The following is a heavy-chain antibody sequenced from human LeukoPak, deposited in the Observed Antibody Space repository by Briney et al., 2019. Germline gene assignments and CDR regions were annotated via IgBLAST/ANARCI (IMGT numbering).Heavy chain of an antibody. CDR2: ISDSGGST. D-gene: IGHD6-19*01. CDR1: GFTSSNYD. J-gene: IGHJ5*02. V-gene: IGHV3-23*01. CDR3: AKDLSRAVAADWFDP. Sequence: PGGSLRLSCAASGFTSSNYDMSWVSQAPGKGLEWVSSISDSGGSTYYADSVKGRFTISRDNSKNTLYLQMTNLRAADTAVYYCAKDLSRAVAADWFDPWDQGSLVTVSS.